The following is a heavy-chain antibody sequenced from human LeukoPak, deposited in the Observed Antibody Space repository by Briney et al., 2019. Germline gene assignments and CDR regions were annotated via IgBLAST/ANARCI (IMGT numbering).Heavy chain of an antibody. V-gene: IGHV1-69*02. Sequence: GASVKVSCKASGRTFSSYTISWVRQAPGQGLEWRGRIIPILGIANYAQKFQGRVTITADKSTSTAYMELSSLRSEDTAVYYCARASTDYYDSSGYDYWGQGTLVTVSS. CDR2: IIPILGIA. J-gene: IGHJ4*02. CDR3: ARASTDYYDSSGYDY. D-gene: IGHD3-22*01. CDR1: GRTFSSYT.